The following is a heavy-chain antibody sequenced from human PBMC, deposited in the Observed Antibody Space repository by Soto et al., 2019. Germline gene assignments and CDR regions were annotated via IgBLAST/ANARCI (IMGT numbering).Heavy chain of an antibody. CDR3: AKDSKDYYDSSAFGVYFDY. D-gene: IGHD3-22*01. CDR2: ISYDGSNK. CDR1: GFTFSSYG. J-gene: IGHJ4*02. Sequence: GGSLRLSCAASGFTFSSYGMHWVRQAPGKGLEWVAVISYDGSNKYYADSVKGRFTISRDNSKDTLYLQMNSLRAEDTAVYYCAKDSKDYYDSSAFGVYFDYWGQGTL. V-gene: IGHV3-30*18.